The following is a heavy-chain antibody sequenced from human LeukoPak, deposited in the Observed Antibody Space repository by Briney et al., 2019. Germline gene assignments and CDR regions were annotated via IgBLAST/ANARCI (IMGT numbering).Heavy chain of an antibody. CDR1: GGTFSSYA. V-gene: IGHV1-69*05. J-gene: IGHJ5*02. Sequence: ASVKVSCKASGGTFSSYAISWVRQAPGQGLEWMGGIIPIFGTANYAQKFQGRVTITTDESTSTAYMELSSLRSEDTAVYYCARNSIWRGYYDSNWFDPWGQGTLVTVSS. CDR3: ARNSIWRGYYDSNWFDP. D-gene: IGHD3-3*01. CDR2: IIPIFGTA.